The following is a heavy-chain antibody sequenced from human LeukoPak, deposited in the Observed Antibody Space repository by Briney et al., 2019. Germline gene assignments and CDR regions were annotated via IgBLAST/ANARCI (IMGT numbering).Heavy chain of an antibody. CDR2: IYPGDSDT. Sequence: GESLQISCKGSGYSFSIYWIGWVRRMPGKGLEWMGIIYPGDSDTRYSPSFQGQVTISADKSISTAYLQWTGLKASDTAMYYCARRESGAWFDSWGQGTLVTVSS. CDR1: GYSFSIYW. D-gene: IGHD3-10*01. V-gene: IGHV5-51*01. CDR3: ARRESGAWFDS. J-gene: IGHJ5*01.